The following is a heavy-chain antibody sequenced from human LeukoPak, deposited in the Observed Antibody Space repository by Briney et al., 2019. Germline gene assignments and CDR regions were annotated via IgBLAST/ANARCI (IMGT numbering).Heavy chain of an antibody. CDR3: ARDLRDCSSTSCHDYYYYYGMDV. J-gene: IGHJ6*02. CDR1: GFTFSDYY. D-gene: IGHD2-2*01. Sequence: PGGSLRLSCAASGFTFSDYYMSWIRQAPGKGLEWVSYISSSSSTIYYADSVKGRFTISRDNAKNSLYLQMNSLRAEDTAVYYCARDLRDCSSTSCHDYYYYYGMDVWGQGTTVTVSS. CDR2: ISSSSSTI. V-gene: IGHV3-11*04.